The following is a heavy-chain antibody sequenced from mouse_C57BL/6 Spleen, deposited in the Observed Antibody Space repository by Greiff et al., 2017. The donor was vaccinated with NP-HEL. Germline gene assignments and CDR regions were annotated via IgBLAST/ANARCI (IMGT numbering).Heavy chain of an antibody. Sequence: EVKLVESGGGLVQPGGSLKLSWAASGFTFSDYYMYWVRQTPEKRLEWVAYISNGGGSTYYPDTVKGRFTISRDNAKNTLYLQMSRLKSEDTAMYYCERGVVAGDYFDYWGQGTTLTVSS. D-gene: IGHD1-1*01. J-gene: IGHJ2*01. CDR3: ERGVVAGDYFDY. CDR2: ISNGGGST. CDR1: GFTFSDYY. V-gene: IGHV5-12*01.